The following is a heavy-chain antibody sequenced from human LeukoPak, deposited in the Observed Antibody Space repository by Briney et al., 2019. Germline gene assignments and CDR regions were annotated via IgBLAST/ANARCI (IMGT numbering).Heavy chain of an antibody. CDR3: AKGPQSTYYYYMDV. CDR2: ISGSGGST. D-gene: IGHD2-2*01. Sequence: GGSLILSCAASGFTFSSYAMSWARQAPGKGLEWVSGISGSGGSTYYADSVKGRFTISRDNSKNTLYLQMNSLRAEDTAVYYCAKGPQSTYYYYMDVWGKGTTVNVSS. J-gene: IGHJ6*03. V-gene: IGHV3-23*01. CDR1: GFTFSSYA.